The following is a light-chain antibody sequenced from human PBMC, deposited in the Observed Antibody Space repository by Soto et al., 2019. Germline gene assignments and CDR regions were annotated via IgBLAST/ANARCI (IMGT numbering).Light chain of an antibody. CDR3: QQRQSTPRT. V-gene: IGKV1-39*01. CDR1: QSISSY. J-gene: IGKJ1*01. CDR2: AAS. Sequence: TITCRASQSISSYLNWYQQKPGKAPKLLIYAASSLQSGVPSRFSGSGSGTDFTLTISSLEPEDFAIYYCQQRQSTPRTFGQGTKVDIK.